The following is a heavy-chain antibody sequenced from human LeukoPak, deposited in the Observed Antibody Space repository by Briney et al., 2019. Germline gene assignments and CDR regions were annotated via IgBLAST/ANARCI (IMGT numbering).Heavy chain of an antibody. V-gene: IGHV3-20*04. J-gene: IGHJ4*02. CDR3: ARGSGSYYDGLEDY. CDR2: ITWNAGST. CDR1: GFTFDDHG. Sequence: GGSLRLSCAASGFTFDDHGMSWVRQAPGKGLEWVSGITWNAGSTGYADSVKGRFTISRDNAKNSLYLQMNSLRAEDTALYYCARGSGSYYDGLEDYWGQGTLVIVSS. D-gene: IGHD1-26*01.